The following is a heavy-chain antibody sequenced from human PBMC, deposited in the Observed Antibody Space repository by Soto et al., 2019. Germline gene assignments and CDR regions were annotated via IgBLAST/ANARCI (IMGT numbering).Heavy chain of an antibody. D-gene: IGHD2-2*01. CDR3: ARSVVVPAAIDYYYGMDV. CDR2: IIPIFGTA. J-gene: IGHJ6*02. V-gene: IGHV1-69*06. CDR1: GGTFSSYA. Sequence: SVKVPCKASGGTFSSYAISWVRQAPGQGLEWMGGIIPIFGTANYAQKFQGRVTITADKSTSTAYMELSSLRSEDTAVYYCARSVVVPAAIDYYYGMDVWGQGTTVTVSS.